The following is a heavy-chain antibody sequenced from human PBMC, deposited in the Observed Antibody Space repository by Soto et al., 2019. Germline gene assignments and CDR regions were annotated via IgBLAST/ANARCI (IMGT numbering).Heavy chain of an antibody. Sequence: SETLSLTCAVYGGSFSGYYWSWIRQPPGKGLEWIGEINHSGSTNYNPSLKSRVTISVDTSKNQFSLKLSSVTAADTAVYYCARGGPRYYEYLWGSYRRRLDDWGQGALVTVSS. CDR1: GGSFSGYY. CDR3: ARGGPRYYEYLWGSYRRRLDD. J-gene: IGHJ4*02. CDR2: INHSGST. V-gene: IGHV4-34*01. D-gene: IGHD3-16*02.